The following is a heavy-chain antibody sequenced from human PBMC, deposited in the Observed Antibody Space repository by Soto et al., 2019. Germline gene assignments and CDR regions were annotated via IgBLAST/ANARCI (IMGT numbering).Heavy chain of an antibody. CDR2: INHSGST. J-gene: IGHJ6*02. V-gene: IGHV4-34*01. D-gene: IGHD3-10*01. CDR3: ARPYYYDSGSYYGMDV. CDR1: GGSFSGYY. Sequence: PSETLSLTCAVYGGSFSGYYWSWIRQPPGKGLEWIGEINHSGSTNYNPSLKSRVTISVDTSKNQFSLKLSSVTAADTAVYYCARPYYYDSGSYYGMDVWGQGTTVTVSS.